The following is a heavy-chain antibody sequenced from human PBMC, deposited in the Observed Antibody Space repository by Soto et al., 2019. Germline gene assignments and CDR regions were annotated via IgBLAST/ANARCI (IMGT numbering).Heavy chain of an antibody. J-gene: IGHJ5*02. CDR2: INAGNGNT. CDR3: ARGSEGDSSGWYWFDP. V-gene: IGHV1-3*01. CDR1: GYTFTSYA. Sequence: ASVKVSCKASGYTFTSYAMHWVRQAPGQRLEWMGWINAGNGNTKYSQKLQGRVTITRDTSASTAYMELSSLRSEDTAVYYCARGSEGDSSGWYWFDPWGQGTLVTVS. D-gene: IGHD6-19*01.